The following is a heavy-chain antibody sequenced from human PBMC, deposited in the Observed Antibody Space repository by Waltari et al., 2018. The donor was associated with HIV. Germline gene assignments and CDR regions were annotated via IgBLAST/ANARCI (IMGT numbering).Heavy chain of an antibody. CDR3: AKDEAGAGSPEVWFDP. CDR2: ISDSTGRT. Sequence: EMQLFESGGGLVQPGGSLRLSCAASGSTFSSFAMHWVRQAPGKGLEWVSGISDSTGRTYYGDSVKGRFTISRDNSKNTLYLQMSSLRVEDTAIYYCAKDEAGAGSPEVWFDPWGQGTLVTVSS. J-gene: IGHJ5*02. CDR1: GSTFSSFA. D-gene: IGHD6-13*01. V-gene: IGHV3-23*01.